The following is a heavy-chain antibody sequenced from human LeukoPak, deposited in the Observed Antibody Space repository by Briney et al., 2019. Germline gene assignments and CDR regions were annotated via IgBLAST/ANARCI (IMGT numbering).Heavy chain of an antibody. Sequence: GRSLRLSCAASGFTFSSYGMHWVRQAPGKGLEWVAVISYDGSNKYYADSVKGRFTISRDNSKNTLYLQMNSLRAEDTAVYYCAKDGGRTTPTVFDYWGQGTLVTVSS. V-gene: IGHV3-30*18. CDR2: ISYDGSNK. D-gene: IGHD1-26*01. CDR3: AKDGGRTTPTVFDY. J-gene: IGHJ4*02. CDR1: GFTFSSYG.